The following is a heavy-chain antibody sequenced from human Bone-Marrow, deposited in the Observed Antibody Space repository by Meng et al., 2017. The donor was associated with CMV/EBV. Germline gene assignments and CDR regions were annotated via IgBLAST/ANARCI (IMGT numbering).Heavy chain of an antibody. J-gene: IGHJ4*02. CDR1: GFTFSSYW. V-gene: IGHV3-74*01. CDR2: INSDGSST. D-gene: IGHD5-12*01. CDR3: ARTRAKWLRFWTVDYFDY. Sequence: GGSLRLSCAASGFTFSSYWMHWVRQAPGKGLVWVSRINSDGSSTSYADSVKGRFTISRDNAKNTLYRQMNSLRAEDTAVYYCARTRAKWLRFWTVDYFDYWGQGTLVTVSS.